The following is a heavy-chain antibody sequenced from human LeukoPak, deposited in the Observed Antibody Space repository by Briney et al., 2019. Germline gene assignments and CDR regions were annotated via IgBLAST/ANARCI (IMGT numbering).Heavy chain of an antibody. CDR1: GDSISSSSYY. J-gene: IGHJ3*02. Sequence: SETLSLTCTVSGDSISSSSYYWGWIRQPPGKGLEWIGSIYYSGSTYYNPSLKSRVTISVDTSKNQFSLKLSSVTAADTAVYYCAGYMTLDIWGQGTMVTVSS. CDR2: IYYSGST. V-gene: IGHV4-39*01. CDR3: AGYMTLDI. D-gene: IGHD2-21*02.